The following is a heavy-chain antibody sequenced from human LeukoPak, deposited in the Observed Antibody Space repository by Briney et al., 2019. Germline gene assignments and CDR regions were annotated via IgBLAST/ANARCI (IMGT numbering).Heavy chain of an antibody. Sequence: ASVKVSCKASGYTFTSYGISWVRQAPGQGLEWMGWIGAYNGNTNYAQKLQGRVTMTTDTSTSTAYMELRSLRSDDTAVYYCARGRIAAGTVGVVSAFWGQGTLVTVSS. D-gene: IGHD6-13*01. CDR2: IGAYNGNT. CDR3: ARGRIAAGTVGVVSAF. V-gene: IGHV1-18*01. CDR1: GYTFTSYG. J-gene: IGHJ4*02.